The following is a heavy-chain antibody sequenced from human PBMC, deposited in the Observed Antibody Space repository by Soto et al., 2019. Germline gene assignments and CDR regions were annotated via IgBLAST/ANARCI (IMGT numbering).Heavy chain of an antibody. D-gene: IGHD4-4*01. CDR2: IKPDESEK. CDR1: GFTFSDSW. J-gene: IGHJ5*02. Sequence: EVQLLESGGGFVQPGGSLRLSCTASGFTFSDSWMTWVRQAPGKGLEWVARIKPDESEKKYADSVKGRFSISGDNAKNSMYLQMDSLRGEDTAVYYCVRGGSNYASWGQGTLVTVSS. CDR3: VRGGSNYAS. V-gene: IGHV3-7*01.